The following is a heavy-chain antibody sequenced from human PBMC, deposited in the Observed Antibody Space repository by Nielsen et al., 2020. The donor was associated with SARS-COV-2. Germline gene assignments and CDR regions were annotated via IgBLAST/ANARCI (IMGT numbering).Heavy chain of an antibody. J-gene: IGHJ5*02. CDR2: IYYSGST. CDR3: ARSSVYIWFGELLTSNWFDP. Sequence: SETLSLTCTVSGGSISSGGYYWSWIRQHPGKGLEWIGYIYYSGSTYYNPSLKSRVTISVDTSKNQFSLKLSSVTAADTAVYYCARSSVYIWFGELLTSNWFDPWGQGTLVTVSS. V-gene: IGHV4-30-4*08. D-gene: IGHD3-10*01. CDR1: GGSISSGGYY.